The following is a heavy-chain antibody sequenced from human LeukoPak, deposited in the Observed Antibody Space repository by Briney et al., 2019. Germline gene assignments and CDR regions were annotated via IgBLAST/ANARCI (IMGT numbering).Heavy chain of an antibody. V-gene: IGHV3-9*01. CDR1: GFTFDDYA. Sequence: GRSLRLSCAASGFTFDDYAMHWVRQAPGKGLEWVSGISWNSGSIGYADSVKGRFTISRDNAKNSLYLQMNSLRAEDTAVYYCVRLDIYYFDYWGQGTLVTVSS. J-gene: IGHJ4*02. CDR3: VRLDIYYFDY. CDR2: ISWNSGSI. D-gene: IGHD3-9*01.